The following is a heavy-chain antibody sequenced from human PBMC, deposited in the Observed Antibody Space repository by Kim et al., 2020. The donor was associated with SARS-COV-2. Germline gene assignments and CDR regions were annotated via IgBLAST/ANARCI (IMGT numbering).Heavy chain of an antibody. Sequence: GESLRISCKGSGYSFTSYWISWVRQMPGKGLEWMGRIDPSDSYTNYSPSFQGHVTISADKSISTAYLQWSSLKASDTAMYYCARTATESINYYDSSGYYILNDYWGQGTLVTVSS. CDR2: IDPSDSYT. V-gene: IGHV5-10-1*01. D-gene: IGHD3-22*01. CDR3: ARTATESINYYDSSGYYILNDY. CDR1: GYSFTSYW. J-gene: IGHJ4*02.